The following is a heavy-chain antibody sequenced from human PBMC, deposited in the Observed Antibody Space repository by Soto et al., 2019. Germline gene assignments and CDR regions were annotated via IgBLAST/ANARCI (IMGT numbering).Heavy chain of an antibody. J-gene: IGHJ1*01. CDR2: IHSSGSI. D-gene: IGHD3-22*01. Sequence: SETLSLTCTVSGGSISSDAYYWSWIRQAPGRGLEWIGYIHSSGSIYYNPSLKSRATMSIDTAGNQFTLKVSSVTVADTAVYYCARDLDGLHDDTSGPFPRPGWGQGTLVTVSS. CDR1: GGSISSDAYY. CDR3: ARDLDGLHDDTSGPFPRPG. V-gene: IGHV4-30-4*01.